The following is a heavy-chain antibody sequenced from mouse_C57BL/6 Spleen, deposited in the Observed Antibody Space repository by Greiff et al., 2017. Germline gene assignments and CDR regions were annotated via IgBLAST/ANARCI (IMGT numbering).Heavy chain of an antibody. CDR3: VMLYEYDGGYYCDY. D-gene: IGHD2-4*01. CDR1: GFSFNTYA. J-gene: IGHJ2*01. V-gene: IGHV10-1*01. Sequence: GGGLVQPKGSLKLSCAASGFSFNTYAMNWVRQAPGKGLEWVARIRSKSNNYATYYADSVKDRFTISRDDSESMLYLQMNNLKTEDTAMYYSVMLYEYDGGYYCDYWGQGTTLTVSS. CDR2: IRSKSNNYAT.